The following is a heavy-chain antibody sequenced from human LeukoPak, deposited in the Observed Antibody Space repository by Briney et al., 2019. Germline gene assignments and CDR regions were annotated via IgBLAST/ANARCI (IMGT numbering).Heavy chain of an antibody. CDR3: VRDWPGDSYGADP. Sequence: PGGSLRLSCAASGFPFSSYSMNWVRQAPGKGLEWVANIKQDGSEKYYVDSVKGRFTISRDNAKNSLYLQMNSLRVDDTAVYYCVRDWPGDSYGADPWGQGTLVTVSS. D-gene: IGHD5-18*01. J-gene: IGHJ5*02. CDR1: GFPFSSYS. V-gene: IGHV3-7*01. CDR2: IKQDGSEK.